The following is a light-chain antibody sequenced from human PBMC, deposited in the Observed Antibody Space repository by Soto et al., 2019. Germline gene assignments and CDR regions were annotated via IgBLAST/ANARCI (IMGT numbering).Light chain of an antibody. CDR1: SSDVGAYIY. J-gene: IGLJ1*01. V-gene: IGLV2-14*03. Sequence: QSALTQPASVSGSPGQSIAISCTGTSSDVGAYIYVSWYQHHPGKAPKLILYDVSARPSGVSDRFSGSKSGNTASLTISRLQPEDEADYYCSSYTSSSTEVFGTGTKVTVL. CDR2: DVS. CDR3: SSYTSSSTEV.